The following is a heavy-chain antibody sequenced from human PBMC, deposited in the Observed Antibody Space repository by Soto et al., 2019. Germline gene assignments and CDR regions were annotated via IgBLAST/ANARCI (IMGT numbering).Heavy chain of an antibody. V-gene: IGHV3-30-3*01. CDR3: ARDYQNFYESSGYLEY. J-gene: IGHJ4*02. CDR1: GFTFSSYA. Sequence: QVQLVESGGGVVQPGRSLRLSCAASGFTFSSYAIHWVRQAPGKGLEWVAVISYDGSNKYYADSVMGRFTISRDNSKNPLYLQMNSLRAEDTAVYYCARDYQNFYESSGYLEYWGQGALVTVSS. CDR2: ISYDGSNK. D-gene: IGHD3-22*01.